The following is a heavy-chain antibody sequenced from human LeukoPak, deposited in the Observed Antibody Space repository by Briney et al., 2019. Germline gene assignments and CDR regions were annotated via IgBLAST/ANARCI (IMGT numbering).Heavy chain of an antibody. CDR2: IYYSGST. D-gene: IGHD2-2*01. J-gene: IGHJ4*02. CDR3: ARRSAPIYCSYASCYEIDY. CDR1: GGSISSSSYY. V-gene: IGHV4-39*07. Sequence: SETLSLTCTVSGGSISSSSYYWGWIRQPPGKGLEWIGSIYYSGSTYYNPSLKSRVTISVDTSKNQFSLNLSSVTAADAAVYYCARRSAPIYCSYASCYEIDYWGQGTLVTVSS.